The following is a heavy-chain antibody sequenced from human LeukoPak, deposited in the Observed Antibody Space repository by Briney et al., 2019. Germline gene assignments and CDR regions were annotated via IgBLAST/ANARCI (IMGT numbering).Heavy chain of an antibody. D-gene: IGHD3-10*01. CDR3: ARADYGSGSYPLDY. CDR1: GGSISSSSYY. CDR2: IYHNGST. Sequence: SETLSLTCTVSGGSISSSSYYWGWIRQPPGKGLEWIGIIYHNGSTYYNPSLKSRVTISVDTSKNQFSLKLSSVTAADTAVYYCARADYGSGSYPLDYWGQGTLVTVSS. V-gene: IGHV4-39*07. J-gene: IGHJ4*02.